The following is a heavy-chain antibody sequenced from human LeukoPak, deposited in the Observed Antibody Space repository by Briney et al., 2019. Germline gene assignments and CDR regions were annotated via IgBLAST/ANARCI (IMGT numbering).Heavy chain of an antibody. V-gene: IGHV4-34*01. CDR2: INHSGST. CDR1: RGSFTVYY. Sequence: LETLSLTPALYRGSFTVYYSNSSPDPPQKGLERVVEINHSGSTKYNPPLRSRVTLSVDTPKSQFSLKLSSVTAAATALYYFARAQCVDISGFYPGYWGQGTLVTVSS. D-gene: IGHD3-22*01. J-gene: IGHJ4*02. CDR3: ARAQCVDISGFYPGY.